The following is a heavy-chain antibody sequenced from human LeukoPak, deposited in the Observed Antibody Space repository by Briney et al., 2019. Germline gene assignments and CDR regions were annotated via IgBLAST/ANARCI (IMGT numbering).Heavy chain of an antibody. J-gene: IGHJ3*02. CDR3: ARTEDSGSAFDI. CDR1: GFTFSSYG. V-gene: IGHV3-30*02. D-gene: IGHD1-14*01. CDR2: IRYDGSNK. Sequence: GGSLRLSCAASGFTFSSYGMHWVRQAPGKGLEWVAFIRYDGSNKYYADSVKGRFTISRDNSKNTLYLQMNSLRAEDTAVYYCARTEDSGSAFDIWGQGTMVTVSS.